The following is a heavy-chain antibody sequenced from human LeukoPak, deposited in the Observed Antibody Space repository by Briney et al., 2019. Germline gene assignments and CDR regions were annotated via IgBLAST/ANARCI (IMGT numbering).Heavy chain of an antibody. D-gene: IGHD5-18*01. CDR3: AKVGPSRDTAILLFDY. J-gene: IGHJ4*02. CDR1: GFTFSNYV. CDR2: IWYDESNK. Sequence: GGSLRLSCAASGFTFSNYVIQWVRQAPGKGLEWVAVIWYDESNKYYADSVKGRFTISRDNSKNTLYLQMNSLRAEDTAVYYCAKVGPSRDTAILLFDYWGQGTLVTVSS. V-gene: IGHV3-33*06.